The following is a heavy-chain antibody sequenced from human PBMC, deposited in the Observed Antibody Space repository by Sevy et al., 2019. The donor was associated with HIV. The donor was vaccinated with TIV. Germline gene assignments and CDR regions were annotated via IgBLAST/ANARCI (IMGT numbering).Heavy chain of an antibody. CDR3: TRGGARDSSSWYDYFDY. CDR2: IRSKGNYYAT. D-gene: IGHD6-13*01. V-gene: IGHV3-73*01. CDR1: GFTFSGSA. Sequence: GGSLRLSCAASGFTFSGSAMQWVRQASGKGLEWVGRIRSKGNYYATAYAASVKGRFTISRDDSKNTVYLQMNSLKTEDTAAYYCTRGGARDSSSWYDYFDYWGQGTLVTVSS. J-gene: IGHJ4*02.